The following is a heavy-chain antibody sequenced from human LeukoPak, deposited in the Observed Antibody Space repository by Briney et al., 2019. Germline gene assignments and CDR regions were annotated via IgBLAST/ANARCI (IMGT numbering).Heavy chain of an antibody. CDR3: ARDSTGTSESDH. J-gene: IGHJ4*02. CDR1: GGTFSSYA. Sequence: SVKVSCKASGGTFSSYAISWVRQAPGQGLEWMGRIIPIFGIANYAQKFQGRVTITADKSTSTAYMELSSLRSEDTAVYYCARDSTGTSESDHWGQGTLVTVSS. D-gene: IGHD1-1*01. CDR2: IIPIFGIA. V-gene: IGHV1-69*04.